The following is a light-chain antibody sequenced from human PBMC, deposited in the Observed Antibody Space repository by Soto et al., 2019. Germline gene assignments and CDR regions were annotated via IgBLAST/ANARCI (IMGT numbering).Light chain of an antibody. Sequence: VLTQSPATLSLSPGERATLSCRASQSISNYLAWYQQKPGQAPRLLIYDAVNRATGIPARFSGSGSGTDFTLTISSLQSEDFAVYYCQQYNNWPPFTFGPGTKVDIK. J-gene: IGKJ3*01. CDR2: DAV. CDR1: QSISNY. CDR3: QQYNNWPPFT. V-gene: IGKV3D-15*01.